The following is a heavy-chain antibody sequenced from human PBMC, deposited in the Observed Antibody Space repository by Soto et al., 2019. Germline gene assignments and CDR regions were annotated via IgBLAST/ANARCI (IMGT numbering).Heavy chain of an antibody. CDR1: GFIFRNYA. V-gene: IGHV3-23*01. CDR3: ARDGYCSGGSCYSVPVFDY. J-gene: IGHJ4*02. D-gene: IGHD2-15*01. CDR2: ISGSAGSR. Sequence: GGSLRLSCAASGFIFRNYAMSWVRQAPGKGLEWVSAISGSAGSRYYADSVKGRFTISRDNSKNTLYLQMNSLRAEDTAVYYCARDGYCSGGSCYSVPVFDYWGQGTLVTVS.